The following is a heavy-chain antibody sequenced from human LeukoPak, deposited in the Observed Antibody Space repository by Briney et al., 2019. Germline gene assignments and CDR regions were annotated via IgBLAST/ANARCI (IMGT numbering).Heavy chain of an antibody. CDR2: LSGGGDSR. J-gene: IGHJ4*02. Sequence: GGSLRLSCAASGFAFSNYAMSWVRQAPGKGLEWVSSLSGGGDSRYYADSMMGRFTISRDNSKNTLYLQMNSLRAEDTAVYYCAKAVRSMVTGGGYFDSWGQGTLVTVSS. CDR3: AKAVRSMVTGGGYFDS. V-gene: IGHV3-23*01. D-gene: IGHD3-10*01. CDR1: GFAFSNYA.